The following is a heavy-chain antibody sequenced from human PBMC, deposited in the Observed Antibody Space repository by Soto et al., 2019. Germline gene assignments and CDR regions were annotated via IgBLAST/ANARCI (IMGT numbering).Heavy chain of an antibody. CDR3: AKDGGDY. V-gene: IGHV3-23*01. J-gene: IGHJ4*02. D-gene: IGHD3-16*01. CDR2: ISGTTNVT. CDR1: GFTFSGYA. Sequence: GGSLRLSCEASGFTFSGYAMSWARQGPGMRLEWVSGISGTTNVTYYADSVKGRFTISRDNSKNTLYLQMNSLRAEDTAVYYCAKDGGDYWGQGTLVTVSS.